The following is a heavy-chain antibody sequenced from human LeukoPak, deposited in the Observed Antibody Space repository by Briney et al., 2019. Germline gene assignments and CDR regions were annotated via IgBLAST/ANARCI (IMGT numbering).Heavy chain of an antibody. CDR3: ARYCSGGSCSSPISHAFGI. CDR1: GFTFSSYS. D-gene: IGHD2-15*01. J-gene: IGHJ3*02. V-gene: IGHV3-21*01. Sequence: MPGGSLRLSCAASGFTFSSYSMNWVRQAPGKGLEWVSSISSSSSYIYYADSVKGRFTISRDNAKNSLYLQMNSLRAEDTAVYYCARYCSGGSCSSPISHAFGIWGQGTMVTVSS. CDR2: ISSSSSYI.